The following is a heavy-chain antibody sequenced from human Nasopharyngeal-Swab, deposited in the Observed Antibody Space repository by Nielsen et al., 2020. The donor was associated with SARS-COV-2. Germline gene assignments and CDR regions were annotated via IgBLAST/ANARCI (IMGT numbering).Heavy chain of an antibody. J-gene: IGHJ6*02. CDR1: GGSISSGSYY. V-gene: IGHV4-61*02. D-gene: IGHD2-15*01. CDR3: ARDWWGGGMDV. Sequence: LRLSCTVSGGSISSGSYYWSRIRQPAGKGLEWIGRIYTSGSTNYNPSLKSRVTISVDTSKNQFSLKLSSVTAADTAVYYCARDWWGGGMDVWGQGTTVTVSS. CDR2: IYTSGST.